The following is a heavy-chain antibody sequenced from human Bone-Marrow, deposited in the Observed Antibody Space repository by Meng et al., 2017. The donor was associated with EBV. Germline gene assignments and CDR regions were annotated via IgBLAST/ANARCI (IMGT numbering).Heavy chain of an antibody. D-gene: IGHD6-19*01. V-gene: IGHV4-4*02. CDR1: GGSISSSNW. J-gene: IGHJ4*02. Sequence: QGRRREAGPGLVKPSGPLSLTCAVSGGSISSSNWWSWVRQPPGKGLEWIGEIYHSGSTNYNPSLKSRVTISVDKSKNQFSLKLSSVTAADTAVYYCARGLAVAGTSLYYFDYWGQGTLVTVSS. CDR3: ARGLAVAGTSLYYFDY. CDR2: IYHSGST.